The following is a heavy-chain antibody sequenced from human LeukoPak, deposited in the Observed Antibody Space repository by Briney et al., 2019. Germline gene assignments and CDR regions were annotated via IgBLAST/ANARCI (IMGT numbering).Heavy chain of an antibody. J-gene: IGHJ4*02. CDR3: ARDETGNFDY. V-gene: IGHV3-74*01. CDR1: GFTFSTYW. CDR2: INKDGSST. Sequence: GGSLRLSCAASGFTFSTYWLHWVRQAPGKGLVWVSRINKDGSSTNYADSVKGRFTISRDNAKNTLYLQMNSLRAEDTAVYYCARDETGNFDYWGQGTLVTVSS. D-gene: IGHD7-27*01.